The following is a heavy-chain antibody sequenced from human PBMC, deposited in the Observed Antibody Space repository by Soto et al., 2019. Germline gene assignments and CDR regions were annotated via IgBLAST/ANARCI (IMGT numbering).Heavy chain of an antibody. CDR2: IGGAGSNI. CDR1: GFTFSEYA. J-gene: IGHJ3*01. V-gene: IGHV3-23*01. Sequence: EVQLLESGGGLVQPGGSLRLSCAASGFTFSEYAMTWVRQAPGKGLEWVSVIGGAGSNIYYADSVEGRFTVSRDDSRYRRYRGRDSQRVEETAGYYGAKDFLSPKGGYDPFELGGPGKMVTAS. D-gene: IGHD3-9*01. CDR3: AKDFLSPKGGYDPFEL.